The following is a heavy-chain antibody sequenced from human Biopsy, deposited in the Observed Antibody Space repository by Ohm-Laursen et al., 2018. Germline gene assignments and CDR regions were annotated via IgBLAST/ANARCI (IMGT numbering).Heavy chain of an antibody. CDR1: GDSINSSY. CDR3: ARRGSGGRSFDY. J-gene: IGHJ4*02. D-gene: IGHD2-15*01. V-gene: IGHV4-59*08. Sequence: SHTLSLTCTVSGDSINSSYWSWIRQAPGKGLEWIGFISNSGNTNYNPSLKSRVTISADTSKNQFSLKLGSVTVADTAVFYCARRGSGGRSFDYWGQGSLVTVSS. CDR2: ISNSGNT.